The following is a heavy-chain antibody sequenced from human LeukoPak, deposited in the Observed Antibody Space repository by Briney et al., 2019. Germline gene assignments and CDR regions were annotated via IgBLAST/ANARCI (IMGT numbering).Heavy chain of an antibody. Sequence: PGGSLRLSCAASGFTFSSYWMSWVRQAPGKGLEWVANIKQDGSEKYYVDSVKGRFTISRDNAKNSLYLQMNSLRAEDTAVYYCARDQTSYDFWSGYYTDYYYYYMDVWGKGTTVTVSS. D-gene: IGHD3-3*01. CDR1: GFTFSSYW. V-gene: IGHV3-7*01. CDR2: IKQDGSEK. J-gene: IGHJ6*03. CDR3: ARDQTSYDFWSGYYTDYYYYYMDV.